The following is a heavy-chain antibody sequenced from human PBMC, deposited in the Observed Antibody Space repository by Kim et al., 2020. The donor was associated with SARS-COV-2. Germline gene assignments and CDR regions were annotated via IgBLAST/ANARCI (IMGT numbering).Heavy chain of an antibody. J-gene: IGHJ6*02. CDR1: GFTFGDYA. CDR2: IRSKAYGGTT. Sequence: GGSLRLSCTASGFTFGDYAMSWVRQAPGKGLEWVGFIRSKAYGGTTEYAASVKGRFTISRDDSKSIAYLQMNSLKTEDTAVYYCTIAAAGAGDYYGMDVWGQGTTVTVSS. V-gene: IGHV3-49*04. CDR3: TIAAAGAGDYYGMDV. D-gene: IGHD6-13*01.